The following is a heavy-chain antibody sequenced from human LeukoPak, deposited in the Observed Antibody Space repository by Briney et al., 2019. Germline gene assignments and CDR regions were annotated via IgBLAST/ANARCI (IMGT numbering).Heavy chain of an antibody. Sequence: GGSLRLSCAASGFTFNSYGIHWVRQAPGKGLEWVAFIRYDGSSKYYVDSVKGRFTISRDDSKNTVYLQMNSLTAEDTAVYYCAKGRGEGYPRYFDVWGRGTLVAVSS. CDR3: AKGRGEGYPRYFDV. CDR1: GFTFNSYG. D-gene: IGHD5-24*01. V-gene: IGHV3-30*02. J-gene: IGHJ2*01. CDR2: IRYDGSSK.